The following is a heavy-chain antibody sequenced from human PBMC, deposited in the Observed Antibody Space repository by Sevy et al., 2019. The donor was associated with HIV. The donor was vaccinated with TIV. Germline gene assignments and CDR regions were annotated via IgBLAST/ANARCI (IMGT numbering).Heavy chain of an antibody. CDR2: IGSTGPTI. V-gene: IGHV3-48*02. D-gene: IGHD6-19*01. CDR3: ARPGSGWFEFDS. Sequence: GGSLRLSCAASGFSFSSYGMNWVRQAPGKGLEWVSNIGSTGPTIYYADSVKGRFTISRDNAKNSLYLQMNSLREEDTAVYYCARPGSGWFEFDSWGQGTLVTVSS. CDR1: GFSFSSYG. J-gene: IGHJ4*02.